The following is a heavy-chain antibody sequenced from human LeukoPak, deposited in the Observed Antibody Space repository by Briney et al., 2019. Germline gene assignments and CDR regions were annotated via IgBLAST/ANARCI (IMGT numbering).Heavy chain of an antibody. CDR2: ISYDGSNK. CDR3: AKDKSGISPLGY. V-gene: IGHV3-30*18. J-gene: IGHJ4*02. CDR1: GFTFSSYG. D-gene: IGHD3-3*01. Sequence: GGSLRLSCAASGFTFSSYGMHWVRQAPGKGLEWVAVISYDGSNKYYADSVKGRFTISRDNSKNTLYLQMNSLRAEDTAVYYCAKDKSGISPLGYWGQGTLVTVSS.